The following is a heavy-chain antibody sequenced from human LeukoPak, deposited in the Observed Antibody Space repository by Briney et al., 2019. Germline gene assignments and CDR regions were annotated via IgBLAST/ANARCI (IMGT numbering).Heavy chain of an antibody. D-gene: IGHD6-6*01. J-gene: IGHJ4*02. CDR3: ARDSPQPKESSSPLGKTHLDY. Sequence: AGGSLSLSCAASGFTFSSSWMNWVRQAPGKGLEWVSSISSSSSYIYYADSVKGRFTISRDNAKNSLYLQMNSLRAEDTAVYYCARDSPQPKESSSPLGKTHLDYWGQGTLVTVSS. CDR1: GFTFSSSW. V-gene: IGHV3-21*01. CDR2: ISSSSSYI.